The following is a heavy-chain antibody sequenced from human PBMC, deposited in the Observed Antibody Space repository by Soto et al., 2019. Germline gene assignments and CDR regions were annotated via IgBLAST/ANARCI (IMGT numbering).Heavy chain of an antibody. CDR2: INSDGSST. V-gene: IGHV3-74*01. CDR1: GFTFSSYW. CDR3: ARGGLYFDS. Sequence: VGSLRLSCAASGFTFSSYWMHWVRQTPGKGLVWVSRINSDGSSTYYADSVTGRFTISRDNAKNTLYLQMNSLRAEDTAVYYCARGGLYFDSWGQGTLVTVSS. J-gene: IGHJ4*02.